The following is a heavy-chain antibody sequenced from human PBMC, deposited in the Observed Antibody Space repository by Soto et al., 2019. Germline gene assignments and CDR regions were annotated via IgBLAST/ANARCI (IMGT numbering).Heavy chain of an antibody. CDR2: INSDGSST. V-gene: IGHV3-74*01. CDR1: GFTFSSYW. CDR3: ARGGLYFDS. Sequence: VGSLRLSCAASGFTFSSYWMHWVRQTPGKGLVWVSRINSDGSSTYYADSVTGRFTISRDNAKNTLYLQMNSLRAEDTAVYYCARGGLYFDSWGQGTLVTVSS. J-gene: IGHJ4*02.